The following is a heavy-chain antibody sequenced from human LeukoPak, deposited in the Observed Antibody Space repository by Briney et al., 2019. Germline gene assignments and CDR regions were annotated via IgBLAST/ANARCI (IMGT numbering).Heavy chain of an antibody. V-gene: IGHV4-34*01. Sequence: GSLRLSCAASGFTFSSYAMSWVRQPPGKGLEWIGEINHSGSTNYNPSLKSRVAISVDTSKNQFSLKLSSVTAADTAVYYCARHGVYDSSGYFDYWGQGTLVTVSS. CDR1: GFTFSSYA. D-gene: IGHD3-22*01. CDR3: ARHGVYDSSGYFDY. CDR2: INHSGST. J-gene: IGHJ4*02.